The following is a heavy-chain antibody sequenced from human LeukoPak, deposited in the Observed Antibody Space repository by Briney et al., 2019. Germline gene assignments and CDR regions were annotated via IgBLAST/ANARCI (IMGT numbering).Heavy chain of an antibody. J-gene: IGHJ6*03. CDR1: GGSISSYY. CDR2: IYYSGST. D-gene: IGHD2-2*01. Sequence: PSETLSLTCTVSGGSISSYYWSWIRQPPGKGLEWIGYIYYSGSTNYNPSLKSRVTISVDTSKNQFSLKLSSVTAADTAVYYCARVVVEGYYYYYMDVWGKGTTVTISS. V-gene: IGHV4-59*01. CDR3: ARVVVEGYYYYYMDV.